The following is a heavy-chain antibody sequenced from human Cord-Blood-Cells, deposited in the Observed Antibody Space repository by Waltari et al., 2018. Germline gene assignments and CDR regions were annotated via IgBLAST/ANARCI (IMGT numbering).Heavy chain of an antibody. CDR1: GRSFSGYS. V-gene: IGHV4-34*01. J-gene: IGHJ4*02. CDR3: AREADHQCPFDY. Sequence: QVPLHQWGAGLLTPSETLSHPCPVYGRSFSGYSWCWIRQPPGKGREWIGEINHSGSTNYNPSLKSRVTISVDTSKNQFSLKLSSVTAADTAVYYCAREADHQCPFDYWGQGTLVTVSS. CDR2: INHSGST.